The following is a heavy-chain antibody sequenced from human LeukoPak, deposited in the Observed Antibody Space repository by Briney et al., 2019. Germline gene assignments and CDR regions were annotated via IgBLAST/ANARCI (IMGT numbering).Heavy chain of an antibody. CDR1: GGSFSGYY. Sequence: SETLSLTCAVYGGSFSGYYWSWIRQPPGKGLEWIGEINHSGSTNYNPSLKSRVTISVDTSKNQFSLKLSSVTAADTAVYYCAREKRDTMIVDDAFDIWGQGTMVTVSS. CDR3: AREKRDTMIVDDAFDI. V-gene: IGHV4-34*01. D-gene: IGHD3-22*01. J-gene: IGHJ3*02. CDR2: INHSGST.